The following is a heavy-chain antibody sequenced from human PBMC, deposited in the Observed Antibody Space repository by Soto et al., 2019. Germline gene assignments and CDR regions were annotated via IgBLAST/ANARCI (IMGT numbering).Heavy chain of an antibody. V-gene: IGHV4-39*01. D-gene: IGHD3-10*01. J-gene: IGHJ4*02. CDR2: IYYSGST. CDR3: VILWFGELPELDY. CDR1: GGSISSSSYY. Sequence: SETLSLTCTVSGGSISSSSYYLGWIRQPPGKGLEWIGSIYYSGSTYYNPSLKSRVTISVDTSKNQFSLKLSSVTAADTAVYYCVILWFGELPELDYWGQGTLVTVSS.